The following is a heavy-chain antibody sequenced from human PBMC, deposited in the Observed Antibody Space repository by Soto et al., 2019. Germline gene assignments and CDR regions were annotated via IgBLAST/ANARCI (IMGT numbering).Heavy chain of an antibody. CDR3: ARRGEDYYDSSGYYNPPFDY. CDR2: INPRGGST. CDR1: GYTFTSYY. D-gene: IGHD3-22*01. J-gene: IGHJ4*02. Sequence: ASVKVSCKASGYTFTSYYMHWVRQAPGQGLEWMGIINPRGGSTSYAQKFQGRVTMTRDTSTSTVYMELSSLRSEDTAVYYCARRGEDYYDSSGYYNPPFDYWGQGTLVTVSS. V-gene: IGHV1-46*01.